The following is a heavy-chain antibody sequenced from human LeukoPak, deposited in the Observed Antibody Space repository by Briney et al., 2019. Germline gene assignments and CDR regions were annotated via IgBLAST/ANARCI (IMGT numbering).Heavy chain of an antibody. V-gene: IGHV6-1*01. D-gene: IGHD6-19*01. Sequence: SQTLSLTCGIFGNSVPSNNGTWNWKTQSPSKGLERLGRTYYKSKWYNDYAGSMKGRITISPDTSKNQFSLQLNSVTPEDTAVYYCARDVATSGWYTFDYWGQGTLVTVSS. CDR3: ARDVATSGWYTFDY. CDR2: TYYKSKWYN. CDR1: GNSVPSNNGT. J-gene: IGHJ4*02.